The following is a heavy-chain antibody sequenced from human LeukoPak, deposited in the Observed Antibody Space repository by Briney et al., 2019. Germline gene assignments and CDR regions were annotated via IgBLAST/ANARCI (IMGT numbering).Heavy chain of an antibody. CDR2: ISGSGGST. V-gene: IGHV3-23*01. D-gene: IGHD2-2*01. CDR1: GFTFSSYA. J-gene: IGHJ4*02. Sequence: GGSLRLSCAASGFTFSSYAMSWVRQAPGKGLEWVSAISGSGGSTYYADSVKGRFTISRDNSKNTLYLQMNSLRAEDTAVYYCAKVGVVVVPAAMLPDYGDYAALDYWGQGTLVTVSS. CDR3: AKVGVVVVPAAMLPDYGDYAALDY.